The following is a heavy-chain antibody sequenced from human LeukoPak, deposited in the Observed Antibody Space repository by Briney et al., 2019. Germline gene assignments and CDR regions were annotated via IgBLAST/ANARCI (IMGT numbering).Heavy chain of an antibody. CDR1: GFTVSSNY. CDR2: IYSGGST. D-gene: IGHD1-26*01. Sequence: GGSLRLSCAASGFTVSSNYMSWVRQAPGKGLEWVSVIYSGGSTYYADSVKGRFTISRDNSKTPLYLQMNSLRAEDTAVYYCAYSYSGSYSDAFDIWGQGTMVTVSS. V-gene: IGHV3-66*01. J-gene: IGHJ3*02. CDR3: AYSYSGSYSDAFDI.